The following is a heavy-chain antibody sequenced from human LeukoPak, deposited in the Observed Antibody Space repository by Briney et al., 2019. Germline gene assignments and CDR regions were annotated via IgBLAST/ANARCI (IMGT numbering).Heavy chain of an antibody. D-gene: IGHD1-26*01. V-gene: IGHV3-74*01. CDR3: VREGGSFLRYFDS. CDR1: GFTFSSYA. J-gene: IGHJ4*02. CDR2: INSDASSI. Sequence: PGGSLRLSCAASGFTFSSYAMSWVRQAPGRGLVWVSRINSDASSINYADSVKGRFTISRDNAKNTLYLQMNSLRAEDTAVYYCVREGGSFLRYFDSWGQGTLVTVSS.